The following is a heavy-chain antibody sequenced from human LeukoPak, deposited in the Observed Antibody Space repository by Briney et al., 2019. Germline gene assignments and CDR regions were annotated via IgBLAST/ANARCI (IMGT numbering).Heavy chain of an antibody. V-gene: IGHV3-66*01. J-gene: IGHJ4*02. CDR3: ARDLLTDSGSFVGY. CDR1: GFTVSSNY. CDR2: IYSGGST. D-gene: IGHD1-26*01. Sequence: GGSLRLSCAASGFTVSSNYMSWVRQAPGKGLEWVSVIYSGGSTYYADSVKGRSTISRDNSKNTLYLQMNSLRAEDTAVYYCARDLLTDSGSFVGYWGQGTLVTVSS.